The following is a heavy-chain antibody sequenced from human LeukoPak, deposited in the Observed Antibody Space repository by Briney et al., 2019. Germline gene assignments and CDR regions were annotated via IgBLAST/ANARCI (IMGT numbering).Heavy chain of an antibody. CDR3: ARIGCSSSNCYGNSVDP. V-gene: IGHV1-2*02. CDR2: INPNSGGT. Sequence: ASVKVSCKASGYTFTAYYIHWVRQAPGQGLEWMGWINPNSGGTNYAQKFQGRVTMTRDASISTAYMELSSLTSDDTAVYYCARIGCSSSNCYGNSVDPWGQGTLVTVSS. CDR1: GYTFTAYY. D-gene: IGHD2-2*01. J-gene: IGHJ5*02.